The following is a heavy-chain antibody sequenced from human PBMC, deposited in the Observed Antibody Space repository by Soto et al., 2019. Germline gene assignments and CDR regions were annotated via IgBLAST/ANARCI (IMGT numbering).Heavy chain of an antibody. J-gene: IGHJ4*01. CDR3: ARGGYYYENSGQNAYDY. CDR1: GGSISSGGYY. D-gene: IGHD3-22*01. CDR2: IYHGGST. Sequence: PSETLSLTCTVSGGSISSGGYYWSWIRQHPGKGLEWIGYIYHGGSTYYNPSLKSRATISGDTSKNQFSLKLSSVTAADTAVYYCARGGYYYENSGQNAYDYWGQGILVTVSS. V-gene: IGHV4-31*03.